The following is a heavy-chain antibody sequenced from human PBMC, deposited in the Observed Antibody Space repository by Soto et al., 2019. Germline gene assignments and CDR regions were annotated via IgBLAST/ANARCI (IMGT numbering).Heavy chain of an antibody. CDR1: GGSISSGGYY. V-gene: IGHV4-31*02. CDR2: IYYSGST. CDR3: STVRYYDSSGYYDYFDY. D-gene: IGHD3-22*01. J-gene: IGHJ4*02. Sequence: SETLSLTXTVSGGSISSGGYYWSWIRQHPGKGLEWIGYIYYSGSTYYNPSLKSRVTISVDTSKNQFSLKLSSVTAADTAVYYCSTVRYYDSSGYYDYFDYWGQGTLVTVSS.